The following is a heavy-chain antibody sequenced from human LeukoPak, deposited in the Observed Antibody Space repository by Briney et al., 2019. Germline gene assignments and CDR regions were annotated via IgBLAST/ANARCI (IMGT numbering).Heavy chain of an antibody. V-gene: IGHV4-38-2*02. CDR3: ARPPGIAAAWFDP. Sequence: ASETLSLTCTVSGYSISSGYYWGLIRQPPGKGLGWIGSIYHSGSTYYNPSLKSRVTISVDTSKNQFSLKLSSVTAADTAVYYCARPPGIAAAWFDPWGQGTLVTVSS. CDR2: IYHSGST. D-gene: IGHD6-13*01. J-gene: IGHJ5*02. CDR1: GYSISSGYY.